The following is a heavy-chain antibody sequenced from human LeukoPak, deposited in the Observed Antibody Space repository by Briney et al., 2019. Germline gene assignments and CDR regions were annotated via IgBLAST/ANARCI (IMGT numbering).Heavy chain of an antibody. CDR3: AKEDSGSYDALDY. Sequence: PGGSLRLSCAASGFTFSSYGMLWVRQAPGKGLEWVAVISYDGSNKYYADSVKGRFTISRDNSKNTLYLQMNSLRAEDTAVYYCAKEDSGSYDALDYWGQGTLVTVSS. J-gene: IGHJ4*02. CDR2: ISYDGSNK. V-gene: IGHV3-30*18. CDR1: GFTFSSYG. D-gene: IGHD1-26*01.